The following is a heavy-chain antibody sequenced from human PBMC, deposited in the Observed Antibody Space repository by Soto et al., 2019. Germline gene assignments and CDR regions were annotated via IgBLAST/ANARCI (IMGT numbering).Heavy chain of an antibody. CDR2: ISSSGSTI. CDR3: ARDRGYCSGGSCYPLYYFDY. V-gene: IGHV3-11*01. D-gene: IGHD2-15*01. CDR1: GFTFSDYY. J-gene: IGHJ4*02. Sequence: GGSLRLSCAASGFTFSDYYMSWIRQAPGKGLEWVSYISSSGSTIYYADSVKGRFTISRDNAKNSLYLQMNSLRAEDTAVYYCARDRGYCSGGSCYPLYYFDYWGQGTLVTVSS.